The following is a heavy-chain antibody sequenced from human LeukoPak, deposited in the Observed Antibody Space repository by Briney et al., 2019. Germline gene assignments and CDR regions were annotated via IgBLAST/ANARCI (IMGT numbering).Heavy chain of an antibody. V-gene: IGHV3-20*04. J-gene: IGHJ4*02. D-gene: IGHD2-21*01. Sequence: GGSLRLSCAASGFTFDDYGMSWVRQAPGKGLEWVSGINWNGGSTGYADSVKGRFTISRDNAKNSLYLQMNSLRAEDTALYYCARAFKYSMSGYYLGYWGQGTLVTVSS. CDR1: GFTFDDYG. CDR3: ARAFKYSMSGYYLGY. CDR2: INWNGGST.